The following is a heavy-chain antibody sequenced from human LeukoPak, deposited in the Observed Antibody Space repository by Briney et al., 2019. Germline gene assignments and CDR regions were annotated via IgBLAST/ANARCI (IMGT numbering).Heavy chain of an antibody. J-gene: IGHJ6*02. CDR2: INAGNGNT. CDR1: GYTFTSYA. CDR3: ARSSSRAAGVYYGMDV. V-gene: IGHV1-3*01. D-gene: IGHD6-13*01. Sequence: ASVKVSCKASGYTFTSYAMHWVRQAPGQRLEWMGWINAGNGNTKYSQKFQGRVTITRDTSASTAYMELSSLRSEDTAVYYCARSSSRAAGVYYGMDVWGQGTTVTVSS.